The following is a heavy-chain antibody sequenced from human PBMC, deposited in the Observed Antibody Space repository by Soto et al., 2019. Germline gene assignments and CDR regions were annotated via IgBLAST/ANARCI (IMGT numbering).Heavy chain of an antibody. D-gene: IGHD7-27*01. CDR2: IHQSGSI. Sequence: QVQLQQWGAGLLKPSETLSLTCAVYGGLISGYYWSWIRQPPGKGLEWIGEIHQSGSINYNPSLKSRVTISVDTSKNQFSLKLSSVTAADTAVYYCARGWGRIFDYWGQGSLVTVSS. CDR3: ARGWGRIFDY. V-gene: IGHV4-34*01. CDR1: GGLISGYY. J-gene: IGHJ4*02.